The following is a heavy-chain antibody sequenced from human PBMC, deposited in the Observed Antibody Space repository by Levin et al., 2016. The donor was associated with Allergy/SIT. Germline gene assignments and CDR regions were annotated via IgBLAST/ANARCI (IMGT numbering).Heavy chain of an antibody. CDR1: GGTFSSYA. CDR3: ARAATMIARWYYFDY. J-gene: IGHJ4*02. V-gene: IGHV1-69*04. Sequence: SVKVSCKASGGTFSSYAISWVRQAPGQGLEWMGRIIPILGIANYAQKFQGRVTITADKSTSTAYMELSSLRSEDTAVYYCARAATMIARWYYFDYWGQGTLVTVSS. CDR2: IIPILGIA. D-gene: IGHD3-22*01.